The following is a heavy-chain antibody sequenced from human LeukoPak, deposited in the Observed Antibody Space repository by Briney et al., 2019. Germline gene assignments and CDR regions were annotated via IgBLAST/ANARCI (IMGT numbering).Heavy chain of an antibody. V-gene: IGHV1-2*06. D-gene: IGHD3-10*01. J-gene: IGHJ4*02. CDR3: ALLWFGELWTKDY. CDR2: INPNNGDA. CDR1: GYTFTGYY. Sequence: ASVKVSCKASGYTFTGYYIHWVRQAPGQGLERMGQINPNNGDANYAQKFQGRVTLTRDTSISTAHMELSRLTSDDTAVYYCALLWFGELWTKDYWGQGTLVTVSS.